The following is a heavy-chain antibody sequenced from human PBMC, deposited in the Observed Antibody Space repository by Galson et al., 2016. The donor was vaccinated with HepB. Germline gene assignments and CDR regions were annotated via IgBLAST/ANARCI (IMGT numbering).Heavy chain of an antibody. Sequence: SETLSLTCSVSGASISSFYWSWIRQAPGKEPEWIGYIYHSGITNYNPALGSRVSMSVDTSKKQFSLTLTSVTAADTAVYYCVKALGVAGTWYFDVWGRGTLVTVSS. D-gene: IGHD6-19*01. V-gene: IGHV4-59*01. J-gene: IGHJ2*01. CDR1: GASISSFY. CDR3: VKALGVAGTWYFDV. CDR2: IYHSGIT.